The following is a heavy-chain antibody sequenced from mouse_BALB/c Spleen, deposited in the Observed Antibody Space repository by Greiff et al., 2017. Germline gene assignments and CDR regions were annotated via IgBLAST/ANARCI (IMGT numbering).Heavy chain of an antibody. V-gene: IGHV5-9-4*01. Sequence: DVHLVESGGGLVKPGGSLKLSCAASGFTFSSYAMSWVRQSPEKRLEWVAEISSGGSYTYYPDTVTGRFTISRDNAKNTLYLEMSSLRSEDTAMYYCARALAGTWFAYWGQGTLVTVSA. CDR3: ARALAGTWFAY. D-gene: IGHD4-1*01. CDR2: ISSGGSYT. J-gene: IGHJ3*01. CDR1: GFTFSSYA.